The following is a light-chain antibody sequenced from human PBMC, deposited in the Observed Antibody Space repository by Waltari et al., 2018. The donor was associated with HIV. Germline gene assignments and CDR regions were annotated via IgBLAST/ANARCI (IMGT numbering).Light chain of an antibody. CDR3: GTWDTTRSAVV. CDR2: DND. V-gene: IGLV1-51*01. Sequence: QSLLTQPPSVSAAPGQIVTISCSGTHSNIGTNYISWYQHLPGTAPKLIIYDNDKRPSGIPARFSGSKSGTSATLGVSGLQTGDEADYFCGTWDTTRSAVVFGGGTKLTVL. J-gene: IGLJ2*01. CDR1: HSNIGTNY.